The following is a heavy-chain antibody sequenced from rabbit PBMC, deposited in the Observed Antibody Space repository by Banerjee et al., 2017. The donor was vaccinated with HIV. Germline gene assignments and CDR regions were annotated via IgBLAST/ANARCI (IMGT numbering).Heavy chain of an antibody. V-gene: IGHV1S40*01. D-gene: IGHD1-1*01. CDR1: GIDFSSYSY. Sequence: ASGIDFSSYSYMCWVRQAPGKGLELIACIYTSSGITYYASWARGRFTISKTLSTTVTLQMTSLTAADTATYFCARITTRGYYEIYYFNLWGPGTLVTVS. J-gene: IGHJ4*01. CDR3: ARITTRGYYEIYYFNL. CDR2: IYTSSGIT.